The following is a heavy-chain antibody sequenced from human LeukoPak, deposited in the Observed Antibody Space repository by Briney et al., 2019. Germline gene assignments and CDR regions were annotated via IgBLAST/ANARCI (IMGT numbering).Heavy chain of an antibody. CDR2: INHSGST. D-gene: IGHD2-15*01. CDR3: ASGPRDIAPYDAFDI. Sequence: TSETLSLTCAVYGGSFSGYYWSWIRQPPGKGLEGIGEINHSGSTNYNPSLKVRVTISVDTYKNQFSMKLSSVTAADTAVYSCASGPRDIAPYDAFDIRGQGTMVTVSS. J-gene: IGHJ3*02. CDR1: GGSFSGYY. V-gene: IGHV4-34*01.